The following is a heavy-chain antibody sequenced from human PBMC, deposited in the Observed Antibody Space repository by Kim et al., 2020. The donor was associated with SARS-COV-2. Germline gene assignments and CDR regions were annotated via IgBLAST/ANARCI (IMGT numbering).Heavy chain of an antibody. V-gene: IGHV3-21*01. J-gene: IGHJ4*02. CDR3: ARDRRAAAGLFDY. Sequence: YADSVKGRFTISRDNAKNSLYLQMNSLRAEDTAVYYCARDRRAAAGLFDYWGQGTLVTVSS. D-gene: IGHD6-13*01.